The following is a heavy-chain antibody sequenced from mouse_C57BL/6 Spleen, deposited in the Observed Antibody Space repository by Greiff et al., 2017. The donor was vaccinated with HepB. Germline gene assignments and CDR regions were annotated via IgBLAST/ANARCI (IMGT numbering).Heavy chain of an antibody. V-gene: IGHV1-85*01. J-gene: IGHJ3*01. D-gene: IGHD1-1*01. CDR2: IYPRDGST. CDR1: GYTFTSYD. CDR3: ANHLYYGSKAY. Sequence: VKLMESGPELVKPGASVKLSCKASGYTFTSYDINWVKQRPGQGLEWIGWIYPRDGSTKYNEKFKGKATLTVDTSSSTAYMELHSLTSEDSAVYFCANHLYYGSKAYWGQGTLVTVSA.